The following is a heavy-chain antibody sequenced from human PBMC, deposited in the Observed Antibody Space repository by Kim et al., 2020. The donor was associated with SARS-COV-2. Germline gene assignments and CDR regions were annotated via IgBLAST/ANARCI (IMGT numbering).Heavy chain of an antibody. Sequence: SETLSLTCAVYGESFSDYYWTWIRQPPGKGLEWIGEISHSGNTKYSPALKSRVTISIDTSKNQFSLNLTSVTAADTAMYYCARAGVNRSSYIDYWGRGTLVTVSS. V-gene: IGHV4-34*01. CDR1: GESFSDYY. CDR2: ISHSGNT. J-gene: IGHJ4*02. D-gene: IGHD1-20*01. CDR3: ARAGVNRSSYIDY.